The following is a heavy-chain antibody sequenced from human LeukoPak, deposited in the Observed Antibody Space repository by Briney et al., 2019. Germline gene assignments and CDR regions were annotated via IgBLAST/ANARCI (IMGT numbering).Heavy chain of an antibody. Sequence: PSETLSLTCTVSGGSISSYYWSWIRQPPGKGLEWIGYIYYSGSNNYNPSLKSRVTISVDTSKNQFYLKLSSVTAADTAVYYCARYVVVTAYFDYWGQGTLVTVSS. D-gene: IGHD2-21*02. J-gene: IGHJ4*02. CDR1: GGSISSYY. CDR2: IYYSGSN. V-gene: IGHV4-59*08. CDR3: ARYVVVTAYFDY.